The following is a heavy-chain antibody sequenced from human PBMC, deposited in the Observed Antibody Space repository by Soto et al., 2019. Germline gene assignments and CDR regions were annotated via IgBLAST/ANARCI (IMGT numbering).Heavy chain of an antibody. CDR1: GGTFSSYC. CDR3: AALRLGCTNGLCPPWGGYGMNV. J-gene: IGHJ6*02. CDR2: ILPTFGTLGTT. Sequence: QVQLVQSGAEVKKPGSSVKVSCKASGGTFSSYCINWVRQAPGQGLEWVGGILPTFGTLGTTNYAQKLQGRVTITADRSTTTAFMELSSLRSEDTAMYYCAALRLGCTNGLCPPWGGYGMNVWGQGTTVIVSS. D-gene: IGHD2-8*01. V-gene: IGHV1-69*06.